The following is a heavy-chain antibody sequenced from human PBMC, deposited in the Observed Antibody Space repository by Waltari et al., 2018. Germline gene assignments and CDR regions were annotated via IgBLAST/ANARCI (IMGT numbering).Heavy chain of an antibody. D-gene: IGHD2-2*01. CDR2: FSASGVYI. J-gene: IGHJ4*02. Sequence: EVQLVESGGGLVKPGGSLRLSCEASGFTFGSYNMHWVRQAPGKGLEWVSCFSASGVYIYYADSVKGRFTISRDNAKNSLYLEMKSLGADDTAVYYCARGDLGYCSTARCFDFDSWGQGTLVTVSS. V-gene: IGHV3-21*02. CDR1: GFTFGSYN. CDR3: ARGDLGYCSTARCFDFDS.